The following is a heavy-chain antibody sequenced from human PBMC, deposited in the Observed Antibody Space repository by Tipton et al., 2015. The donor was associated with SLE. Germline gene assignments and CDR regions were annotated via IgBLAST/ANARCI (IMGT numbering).Heavy chain of an antibody. CDR2: ISSRSSYI. CDR1: GFTFSSYS. Sequence: SLRLSCAASGFTFSSYSMNWVRQAPGKGLERVSSISSRSSYIYYADSVKGRFTISRDNAKNSLYLQMNSLRAEDTAVYYCARAAYCGGDCRGGDFQHWGQGTLVTVSS. D-gene: IGHD2-21*02. CDR3: ARAAYCGGDCRGGDFQH. V-gene: IGHV3-21*01. J-gene: IGHJ1*01.